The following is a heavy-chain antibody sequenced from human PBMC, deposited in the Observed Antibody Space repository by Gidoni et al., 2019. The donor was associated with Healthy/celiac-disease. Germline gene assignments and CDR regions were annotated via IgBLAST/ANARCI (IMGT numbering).Heavy chain of an antibody. CDR1: GFTFSSYA. CDR3: AKVGGVGGDYPRGLVDY. V-gene: IGHV3-23*01. J-gene: IGHJ4*02. Sequence: EVQLLESGGGLVQPGGSLRLSCAASGFTFSSYAMSWVRQAPGKGLEWVSAISGSGGSTYYADSVKGRFTISRDNFKNTLYLQMNSLRAEDTAVYYCAKVGGVGGDYPRGLVDYWGQGTLVTVSS. D-gene: IGHD4-17*01. CDR2: ISGSGGST.